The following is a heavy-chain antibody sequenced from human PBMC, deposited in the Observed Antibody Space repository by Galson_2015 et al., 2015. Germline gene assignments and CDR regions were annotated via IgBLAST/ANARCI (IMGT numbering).Heavy chain of an antibody. J-gene: IGHJ3*02. CDR1: GGSLSGYY. CDR2: INHGGST. V-gene: IGHV4-34*01. CDR3: ARLPTGFSYASWGGPQGPYAFDI. Sequence: SETLSLTCAVYGGSLSGYYWGWIRQPPGKGPEWIGEINHGGSTTYSPSLKRRVTISVDTSRSQFSLKLKSVTAADTAVYYCARLPTGFSYASWGGPQGPYAFDIWGQGTMVAVSS. D-gene: IGHD3-3*01.